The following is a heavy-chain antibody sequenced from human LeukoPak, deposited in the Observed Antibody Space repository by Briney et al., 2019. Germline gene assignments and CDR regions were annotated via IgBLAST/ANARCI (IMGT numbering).Heavy chain of an antibody. CDR2: INHSGST. D-gene: IGHD3-3*01. V-gene: IGHV4-34*01. CDR1: GGSFSGYY. J-gene: IGHJ6*03. Sequence: PSEXLSLTCAVYGGSFSGYYWSWIRQPPGKGLEWIGEINHSGSTNYNPSLTSRVTISVDTSKNQFSLKLSSVTAADTAVYYCARGPILEWFYYYYYYMDVWGKGTTVTVSS. CDR3: ARGPILEWFYYYYYYMDV.